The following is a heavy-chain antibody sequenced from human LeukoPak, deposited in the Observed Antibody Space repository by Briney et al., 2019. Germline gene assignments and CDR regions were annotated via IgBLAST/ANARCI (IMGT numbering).Heavy chain of an antibody. V-gene: IGHV3-23*01. D-gene: IGHD6-6*01. CDR2: ISGSGGST. Sequence: PGGSLRLSCAASGFTVSSNYMSWVRQAPGKGLEWVSAISGSGGSTYYADSVKGRFTISRDNSKNTLYLQMNSLRAEDTAVYYCAKDLNKRDSSSPYYFDHWGQGTLVTVSS. CDR3: AKDLNKRDSSSPYYFDH. CDR1: GFTVSSNY. J-gene: IGHJ4*02.